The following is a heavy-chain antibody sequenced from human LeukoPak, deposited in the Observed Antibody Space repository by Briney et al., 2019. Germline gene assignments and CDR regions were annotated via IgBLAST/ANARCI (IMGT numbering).Heavy chain of an antibody. J-gene: IGHJ5*02. CDR2: IYPGDSDT. CDR3: AREPLEGRWFDP. CDR1: GYSFTSYW. V-gene: IGHV5-51*01. Sequence: GESLKISCKDTGYSFTSYWIGWVRQMPGKGLEWMGIIYPGDSDTRYSPSSQGQVTISADKSISTAYLQWSSLKASETAMYYCAREPLEGRWFDPWGQGTLVTVSS.